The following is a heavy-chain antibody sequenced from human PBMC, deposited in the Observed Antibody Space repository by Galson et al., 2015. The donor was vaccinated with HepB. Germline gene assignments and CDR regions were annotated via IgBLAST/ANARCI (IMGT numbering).Heavy chain of an antibody. J-gene: IGHJ4*02. D-gene: IGHD1/OR15-1a*01. CDR1: RGAISSGGYS. Sequence: TLSLTCAVSRGAISSGGYSWSWIRQPPGKGLEWIGYIYHSGRTFYNPSLKSRITISVDRSKNQFSLKLSSVTAADTAMYYCARGGSRGSGPKPFDSWGQGTLVTVPS. CDR3: ARGGSRGSGPKPFDS. V-gene: IGHV4-30-2*01. CDR2: IYHSGRT.